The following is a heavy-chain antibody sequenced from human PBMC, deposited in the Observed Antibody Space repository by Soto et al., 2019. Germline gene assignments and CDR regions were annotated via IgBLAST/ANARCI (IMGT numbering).Heavy chain of an antibody. CDR1: GFIFSTYG. CDR2: IWYDGSNK. J-gene: IGHJ4*02. Sequence: QVQLVESGGGVVQPGRSLRLSCEASGFIFSTYGMHWVRQAPGKGLEWVAVIWYDGSNKYYVDSVKGRFTISRDNSKNPLYLHMNSLSSEDSAVYYGARAVCHFDYWGQGTLVTVSS. V-gene: IGHV3-33*01. CDR3: ARAVCHFDY.